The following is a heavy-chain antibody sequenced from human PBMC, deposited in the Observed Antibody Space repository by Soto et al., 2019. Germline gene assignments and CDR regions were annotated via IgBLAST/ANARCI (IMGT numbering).Heavy chain of an antibody. CDR2: IVVGSGNT. V-gene: IGHV1-58*02. J-gene: IGHJ6*02. Sequence: SVKVSCKGSGFTFTSSAMQWVRQARGQSLEWIGWIVVGSGNTNYAQKFQERVTITRDMSTSTAYMELSSLRSEDTAVYYCAAGNYYDSSGPLYYYYGMDVWGQGTTVTVSS. D-gene: IGHD3-22*01. CDR1: GFTFTSSA. CDR3: AAGNYYDSSGPLYYYYGMDV.